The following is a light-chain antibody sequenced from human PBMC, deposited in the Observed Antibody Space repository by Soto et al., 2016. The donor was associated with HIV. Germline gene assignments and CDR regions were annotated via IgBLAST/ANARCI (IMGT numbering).Light chain of an antibody. V-gene: IGLV3-21*01. J-gene: IGLJ1*01. CDR2: DDS. Sequence: SYELTQPPSVSVAPGKTARINCGGNNIGRKSVHWYQQRPGQAPVLVMYDDSDRPSGIPERFSGSNSGNTATLAINRVEAGDEADYYCQVWDSSTNHYVFGPGTSVNVL. CDR3: QVWDSSTNHYV. CDR1: NIGRKS.